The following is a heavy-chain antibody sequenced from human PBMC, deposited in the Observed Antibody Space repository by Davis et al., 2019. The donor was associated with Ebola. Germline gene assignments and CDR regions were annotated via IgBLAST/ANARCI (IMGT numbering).Heavy chain of an antibody. D-gene: IGHD3-3*01. J-gene: IGHJ2*01. Sequence: SETLSLTCTVSGGSISSYYWSWIRQPPGKGLEWIGYIYYSGGTNYNPSLKSRVTISVDTSKNQFSLKLSSVTAADTAVYYCARGWRGVVINWYFDLWGRGTLVTVSS. CDR1: GGSISSYY. CDR2: IYYSGGT. CDR3: ARGWRGVVINWYFDL. V-gene: IGHV4-59*12.